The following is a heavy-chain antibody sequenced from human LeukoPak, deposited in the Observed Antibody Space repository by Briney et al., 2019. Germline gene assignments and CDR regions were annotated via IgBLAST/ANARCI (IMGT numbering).Heavy chain of an antibody. CDR1: GYTFTGYY. V-gene: IGHV1-2*02. J-gene: IGHJ4*02. CDR3: AGVSDDFWSGYYLDY. D-gene: IGHD3-3*01. Sequence: ASVKVSCKASGYTFTGYYMHWVRQAPGQGLEWMGWINPNSGGTNYAQKFQGRVTMTRDTSISTAYMELSRLRSDDTAVYYCAGVSDDFWSGYYLDYWGQGTLVTVSS. CDR2: INPNSGGT.